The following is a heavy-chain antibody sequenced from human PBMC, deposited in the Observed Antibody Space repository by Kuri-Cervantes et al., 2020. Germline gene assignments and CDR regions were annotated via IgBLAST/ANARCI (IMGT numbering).Heavy chain of an antibody. D-gene: IGHD4-17*01. CDR3: YCRLLSGDYEN. V-gene: IGHV1-69*13. Sequence: SVKVSCKASGGTFSSYAISWVRQAPGQGLEWMGGIIPIFGTANYAQKFQGRVTITADESTSTAYMELRSLRSDDTAVYYCYCRLLSGDYENWGQGTLVTVSS. J-gene: IGHJ4*02. CDR1: GGTFSSYA. CDR2: IIPIFGTA.